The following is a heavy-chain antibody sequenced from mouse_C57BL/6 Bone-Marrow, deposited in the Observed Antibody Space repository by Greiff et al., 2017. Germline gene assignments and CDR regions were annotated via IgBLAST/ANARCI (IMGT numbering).Heavy chain of an antibody. V-gene: IGHV1-69*01. CDR1: GYTFTSYW. Sequence: QVQLQQPGAELVMPGASVKLSCKASGYTFTSYWMHWVKQRPGQGLEWIGEIDPSDSYTNYNQKFKGKSTLTVDKSSSTAYMQLSRLTSEDSAVYYGAREDYYGSSLDYWGQGTTLTVSS. CDR2: IDPSDSYT. CDR3: AREDYYGSSLDY. D-gene: IGHD1-1*01. J-gene: IGHJ2*01.